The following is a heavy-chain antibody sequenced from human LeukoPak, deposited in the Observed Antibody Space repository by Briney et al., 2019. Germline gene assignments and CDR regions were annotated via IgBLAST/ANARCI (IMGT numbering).Heavy chain of an antibody. CDR1: GYSFTNYW. V-gene: IGHV5-51*01. CDR3: ARQDASGYYYYGVDV. D-gene: IGHD3-10*01. CDR2: IYPGDSDT. J-gene: IGHJ6*02. Sequence: GESLKISCKGSGYSFTNYWIGWVRQMPGKGLEWMGIIYPGDSDTRYSPSFQGQVTISADKSISTAYLQWSSAKASDTAMYYCARQDASGYYYYGVDVWGQGTTVTVSS.